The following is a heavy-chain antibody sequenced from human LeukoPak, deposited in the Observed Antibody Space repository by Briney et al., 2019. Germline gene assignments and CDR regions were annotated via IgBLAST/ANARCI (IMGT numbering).Heavy chain of an antibody. CDR3: ARGATDTTRWFDP. CDR2: INHSGST. Sequence: SETLSLTCAVYGGSFSGYYWSWIRQPPGKGLEWIGEINHSGSTNYNPSLKSRVTISVDTSKNQFSLKLSSVTAADTAAYYCARGATDTTRWFDPWGQGTLVTVSS. CDR1: GGSFSGYY. D-gene: IGHD1-7*01. J-gene: IGHJ5*02. V-gene: IGHV4-34*01.